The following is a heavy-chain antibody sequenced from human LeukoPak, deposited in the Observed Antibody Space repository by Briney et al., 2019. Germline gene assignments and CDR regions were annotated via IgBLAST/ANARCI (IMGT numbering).Heavy chain of an antibody. CDR1: GFTFSNYW. CDR2: IKQDGSEK. D-gene: IGHD4-17*01. CDR3: ARQGYGDYYFQH. J-gene: IGHJ1*01. V-gene: IGHV3-7*01. Sequence: PGGSLRLSCAASGFTFSNYWMSWVRQAPGKGLEWVANIKQDGSEKLYRDSVKGRFTISRDNAKNSLYLQMNSLRAVDTAVYYCARQGYGDYYFQHWGQGTLVTVSS.